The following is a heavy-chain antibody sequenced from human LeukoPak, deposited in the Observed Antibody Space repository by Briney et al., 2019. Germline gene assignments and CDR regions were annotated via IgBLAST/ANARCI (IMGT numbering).Heavy chain of an antibody. Sequence: SETLSLTCTVSGGSISSGGYYWSWIRQHPGKGLEWIGYIYYSGSAYYNPSLKSRVTISVDTSKNQFSLKLSSVTAADTAVYYCARAVRGLGDAFDIWGQGTMVTVSS. D-gene: IGHD3-10*01. V-gene: IGHV4-31*03. CDR2: IYYSGSA. CDR1: GGSISSGGYY. CDR3: ARAVRGLGDAFDI. J-gene: IGHJ3*02.